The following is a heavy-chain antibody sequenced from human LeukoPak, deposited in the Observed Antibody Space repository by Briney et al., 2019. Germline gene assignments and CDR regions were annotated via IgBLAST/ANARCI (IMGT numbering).Heavy chain of an antibody. CDR2: IWYDGSNK. CDR3: AKDHSVDYDSSGSDYYFDS. V-gene: IGHV3-33*06. Sequence: PGGSLRLSCAASGFTFSSYGMHWVRQAPGKGLEGVAVIWYDGSNKYYADSVKGRFTISRDNSKNTLYLQMNSLRAEDTAVYYCAKDHSVDYDSSGSDYYFDSWGQGTLVTVSS. J-gene: IGHJ4*02. CDR1: GFTFSSYG. D-gene: IGHD3-22*01.